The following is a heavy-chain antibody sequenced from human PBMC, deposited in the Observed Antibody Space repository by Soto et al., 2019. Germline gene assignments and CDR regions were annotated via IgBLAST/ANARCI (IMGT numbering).Heavy chain of an antibody. D-gene: IGHD1-1*01. J-gene: IGHJ4*02. CDR3: ARGPAFYKLLGASDY. V-gene: IGHV3-7*01. CDR1: GFTFSSYW. Sequence: GGSLRLSCAASGFTFSSYWMSWVRQAPGKGLEWVANIKQDGSEKYYVDSVKGRFTISRDNAKNSLYLQMNSLRAKDTSFYYCARGPAFYKLLGASDYWAQGTLFTVSS. CDR2: IKQDGSEK.